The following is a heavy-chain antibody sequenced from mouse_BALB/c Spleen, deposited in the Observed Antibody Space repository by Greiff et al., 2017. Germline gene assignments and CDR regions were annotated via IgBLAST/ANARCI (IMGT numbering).Heavy chain of an antibody. CDR2: INPGSGGT. D-gene: IGHD2-14*01. CDR3: ARYRYDDYAMDY. V-gene: IGHV1-54*01. CDR1: GYAFTNYL. J-gene: IGHJ4*01. Sequence: QVHVKQSGAELVRPGTSVKVSCKASGYAFTNYLIEWVKQRPGQGLEWIGVINPGSGGTNYNEKFKGKATLTADKSSSTAYMQLSSLTSDDSAVYFCARYRYDDYAMDYWGQGTSVTVSS.